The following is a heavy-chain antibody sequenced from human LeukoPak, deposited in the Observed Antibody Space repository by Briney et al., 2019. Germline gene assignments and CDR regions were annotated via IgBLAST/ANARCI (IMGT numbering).Heavy chain of an antibody. CDR1: GYGFSNYW. CDR2: IYPTNSTT. V-gene: IGHV5-51*01. D-gene: IGHD3-22*01. CDR3: ARRYYHSSEFDP. J-gene: IGHJ5*02. Sequence: GESLKISCKASGYGFSNYWIGWVRQLPGKGLEWMGFIYPTNSTTRYSPSFQGQVTISADKSLSTAYLQWSSLKASDTAIYYCARRYYHSSEFDPWGQGTLVTVSS.